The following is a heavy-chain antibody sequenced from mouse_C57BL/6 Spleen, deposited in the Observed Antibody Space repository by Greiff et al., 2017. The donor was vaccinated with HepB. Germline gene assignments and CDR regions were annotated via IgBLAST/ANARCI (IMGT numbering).Heavy chain of an antibody. CDR3: ARGRYYGSSTFDY. CDR2: IYPRSGNT. Sequence: QVHVKQSGAELARPGASVKLSCKASGYTFTSYGISWVKQRTGQGLEWIGEIYPRSGNTYYNEKFKGKATLTADKSSSTAYMELRSLTSEDSAVYFCARGRYYGSSTFDYWGQGTTLTVSS. V-gene: IGHV1-81*01. J-gene: IGHJ2*01. D-gene: IGHD1-1*01. CDR1: GYTFTSYG.